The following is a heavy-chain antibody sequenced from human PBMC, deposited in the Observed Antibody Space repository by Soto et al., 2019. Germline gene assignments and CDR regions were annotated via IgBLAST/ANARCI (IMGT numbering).Heavy chain of an antibody. J-gene: IGHJ5*02. CDR3: ARDGMGCISTSCYAGTWLDP. CDR2: IIPIFGTA. CDR1: GGTFSSYA. V-gene: IGHV1-69*12. Sequence: QVQLVQSGAEVKKPGSSVKVSCKASGGTFSSYAISWVRQAPGQGLEWMGVIIPIFGTANYAQKFQGRVTITADESTSTAYMELSRLRSEDTAVYYCARDGMGCISTSCYAGTWLDPWGQGPLVTVSS. D-gene: IGHD2-2*01.